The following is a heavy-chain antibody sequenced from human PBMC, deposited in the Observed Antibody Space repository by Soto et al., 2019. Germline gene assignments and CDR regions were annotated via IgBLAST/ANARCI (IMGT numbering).Heavy chain of an antibody. Sequence: QVQLVQSGVEVKKPGASVKVSCKASGYTFTGYYMHWVRQAPGQGLEWMGWINPNSGGTNYAQKFQGRVTMTRDTSISTAYMELSRLRSDDTAVYYCARDSRGQLVGLYYYYYGMDVWGQGTTVTVSS. D-gene: IGHD6-6*01. V-gene: IGHV1-2*02. CDR1: GYTFTGYY. J-gene: IGHJ6*02. CDR2: INPNSGGT. CDR3: ARDSRGQLVGLYYYYYGMDV.